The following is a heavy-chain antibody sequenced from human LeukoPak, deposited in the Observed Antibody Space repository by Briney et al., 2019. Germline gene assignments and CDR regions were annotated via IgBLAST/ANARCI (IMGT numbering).Heavy chain of an antibody. CDR3: ARDQEYCSSTSCYWRWFDP. CDR2: IYHSGST. V-gene: IGHV4-30-2*01. J-gene: IGHJ5*02. Sequence: PSETLSLTCTVSGGSISSGGYYWSWIRQPPGKGLEWLGYIYHSGSTYYNPSLKSRVTIPVDRSKNQFSLKLSSVTAADTAVYYCARDQEYCSSTSCYWRWFDPWGQGTLVTVSS. D-gene: IGHD2-2*01. CDR1: GGSISSGGYY.